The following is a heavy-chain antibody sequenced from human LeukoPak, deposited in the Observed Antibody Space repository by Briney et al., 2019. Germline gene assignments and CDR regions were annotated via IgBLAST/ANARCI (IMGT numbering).Heavy chain of an antibody. V-gene: IGHV1-8*01. Sequence: ASVKGSSKASGYTLTSYDINCVRQAPGHGLERMGWMNPNSGNAGYAQRFQGRVTMTRNTSISTAYMELSSLRSEDTAVYYCARQGDFWSGIYYYGMDVWGQGTTVTVSS. D-gene: IGHD3-3*01. CDR2: MNPNSGNA. J-gene: IGHJ6*02. CDR1: GYTLTSYD. CDR3: ARQGDFWSGIYYYGMDV.